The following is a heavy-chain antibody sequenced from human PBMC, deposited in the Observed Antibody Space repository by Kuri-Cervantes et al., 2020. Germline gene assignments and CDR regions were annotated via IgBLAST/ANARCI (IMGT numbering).Heavy chain of an antibody. J-gene: IGHJ4*02. D-gene: IGHD3-9*01. CDR1: GFTLSSYA. V-gene: IGHV3-23*01. CDR2: ISGSGAST. CDR3: ARGHYDILPGYWH. Sequence: GESLKISCAASGFTLSSYAMSWVRQAPGKGLEWVSSISGSGASTYYADSVKGRFTISRDNSKNTLSLLMNSLRAEDTAVYYCARGHYDILPGYWHWGQGTLVTVSS.